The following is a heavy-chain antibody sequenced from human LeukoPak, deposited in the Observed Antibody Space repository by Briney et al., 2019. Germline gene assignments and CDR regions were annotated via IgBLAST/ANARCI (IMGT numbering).Heavy chain of an antibody. CDR1: RYTFTDYY. Sequence: GASVNVSCKASRYTFTDYYMNWVRQAPGQGLEWMGWINPNSGGTNYAQKFQGRVTMTRDTSISTAYMELSSLRSDDTAMYYCTRALGSDYWGQGTLVTVSS. J-gene: IGHJ4*02. V-gene: IGHV1-2*02. D-gene: IGHD1-26*01. CDR2: INPNSGGT. CDR3: TRALGSDY.